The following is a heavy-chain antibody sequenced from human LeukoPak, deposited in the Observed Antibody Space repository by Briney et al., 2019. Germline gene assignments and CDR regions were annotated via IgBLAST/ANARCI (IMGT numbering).Heavy chain of an antibody. J-gene: IGHJ1*01. CDR2: MYYSVSP. CDR3: ARYGSGSYSDDHFQH. CDR1: GGSISDYY. D-gene: IGHD3-10*01. V-gene: IGHV4-59*08. Sequence: PAETLSLTCTVSGGSISDYYWSWIRQPPGKGLEWIGHMYYSVSPNYNPSLKSPDTISVDTSKDQFTLKLTSVTAADTAVYYCARYGSGSYSDDHFQHWGQGTLVTVSS.